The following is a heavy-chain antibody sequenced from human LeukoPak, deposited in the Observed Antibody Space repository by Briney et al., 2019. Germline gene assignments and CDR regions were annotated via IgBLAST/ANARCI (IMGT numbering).Heavy chain of an antibody. V-gene: IGHV3-74*01. Sequence: GGSLRLSCAASGFTFSGYWMHWVRQAPGKGLVWVSRINSDGSSTSYADSVKGRFTISRDNAKNTLYLQMNSLRAEDTAVYYCARVSGGYGIDYWGQGTLVTVSS. CDR1: GFTFSGYW. CDR3: ARVSGGYGIDY. J-gene: IGHJ4*02. CDR2: INSDGSST. D-gene: IGHD1-26*01.